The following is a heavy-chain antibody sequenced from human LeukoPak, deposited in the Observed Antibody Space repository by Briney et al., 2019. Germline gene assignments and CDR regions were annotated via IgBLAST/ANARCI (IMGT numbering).Heavy chain of an antibody. J-gene: IGHJ6*02. Sequence: PGGSLRLSCAASGVTVTTNYMSWVRRAPGKGLECVSSLETGGTTHYADSVRGRFTISRDTSRNNLYLQMNSLRAEDTATYYCAKARGFFGEPDFYYAMDVWGQGTTVTVSS. D-gene: IGHD3-10*01. V-gene: IGHV3-66*01. CDR1: GVTVTTNY. CDR2: LETGGTT. CDR3: AKARGFFGEPDFYYAMDV.